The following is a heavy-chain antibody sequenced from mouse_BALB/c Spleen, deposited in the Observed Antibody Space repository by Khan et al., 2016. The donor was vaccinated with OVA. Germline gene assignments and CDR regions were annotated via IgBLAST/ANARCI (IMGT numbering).Heavy chain of an antibody. Sequence: EVELVESGGGLVKPGGSLKLSCAASGFTFSNYAMSWVRQSPEKRLEWVASISSGDSTYYPASVKGRFTISRDNARNILYLQLSSLRSEDTAMYYCARDYWFAYWGQGTLVTVSA. CDR1: GFTFSNYA. CDR3: ARDYWFAY. CDR2: ISSGDST. V-gene: IGHV5-6-5*01. J-gene: IGHJ3*01.